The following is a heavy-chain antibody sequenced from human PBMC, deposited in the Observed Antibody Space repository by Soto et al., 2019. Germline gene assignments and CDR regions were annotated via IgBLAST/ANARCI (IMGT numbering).Heavy chain of an antibody. J-gene: IGHJ6*02. CDR3: ARARRYYDILTGYYDLSYYYYGMDV. Sequence: LRLSCAASGFTFSSYAMHWVRQAPGKGLEWVAVISYDGSNKYYADSVKGRFTISRDNSKNTLYLQMNSLRAEDTAVYYCARARRYYDILTGYYDLSYYYYGMDVWGQGTTVTVSS. CDR1: GFTFSSYA. V-gene: IGHV3-30-3*01. D-gene: IGHD3-9*01. CDR2: ISYDGSNK.